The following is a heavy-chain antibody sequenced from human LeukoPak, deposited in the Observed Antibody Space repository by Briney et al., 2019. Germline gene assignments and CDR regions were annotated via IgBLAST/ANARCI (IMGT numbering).Heavy chain of an antibody. Sequence: ASVKVSCKASGYTFTGYYIHWMRQAPGQGLEWMGWINPNSGGTNDAQKFQGRVTMTTDTSISAAYMELSRLRSDDTALYYCARTGYSSSWYYYYYMDVWGKGTTVTVSS. V-gene: IGHV1-2*02. CDR3: ARTGYSSSWYYYYYMDV. CDR1: GYTFTGYY. CDR2: INPNSGGT. J-gene: IGHJ6*03. D-gene: IGHD6-13*01.